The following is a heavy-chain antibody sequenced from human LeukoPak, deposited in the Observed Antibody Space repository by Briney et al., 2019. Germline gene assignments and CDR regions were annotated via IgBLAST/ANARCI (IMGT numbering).Heavy chain of an antibody. CDR3: ARERPIMITFGGVIVSIDY. V-gene: IGHV4-31*03. CDR1: GGSISSGGYY. Sequence: SETLSLTCTVSGGSISSGGYYWSWIRQHPGKGLEWIGYIYYSGSTYYNPSLKSRVTISVDTSKNQFSLKLSSVTAADTAVYYCARERPIMITFGGVIVSIDYWGQGTLVTVSS. CDR2: IYYSGST. D-gene: IGHD3-16*02. J-gene: IGHJ4*02.